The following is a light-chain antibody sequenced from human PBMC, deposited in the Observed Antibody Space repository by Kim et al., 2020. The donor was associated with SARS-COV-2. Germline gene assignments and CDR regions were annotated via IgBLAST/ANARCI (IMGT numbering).Light chain of an antibody. CDR2: AAS. Sequence: SPGEGATPSCRASQSGDSRYIAWYQKKAGQAPRLFIYAASSRATGIPDRFSGSGSGTDFTLTISRLEPEDFAVYYCQYYRGAPVTFGGGTKVDIK. J-gene: IGKJ4*01. CDR3: QYYRGAPVT. V-gene: IGKV3-20*01. CDR1: QSGDSRY.